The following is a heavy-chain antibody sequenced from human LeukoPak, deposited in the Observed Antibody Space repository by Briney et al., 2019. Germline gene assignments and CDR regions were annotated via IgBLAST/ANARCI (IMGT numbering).Heavy chain of an antibody. J-gene: IGHJ6*03. CDR3: ASSVTTYYYYYMDV. D-gene: IGHD4-17*01. CDR2: INHSGGT. CDR1: GGSFSGYY. Sequence: SETLSLTCAVYGGSFSGYYWSWIRQPPGKGLEWIGEINHSGGTNYNPSLKSRVTISVDTSKNQFSLKLSSVTAADTAVYYCASSVTTYYYYYMDVWGKGTTVTVSS. V-gene: IGHV4-34*01.